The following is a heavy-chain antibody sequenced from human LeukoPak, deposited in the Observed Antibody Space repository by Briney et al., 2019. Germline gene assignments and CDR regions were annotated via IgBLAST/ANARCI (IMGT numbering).Heavy chain of an antibody. D-gene: IGHD4-23*01. CDR3: ARGRPHGNDY. CDR1: GFTFSSYW. CDR2: IASDGSST. J-gene: IGHJ4*02. Sequence: GGSLRLSCAASGFTFSSYWMNWVRQAPGKGLVWVSRIASDGSSTTYADSVKGRFSISRDNAKNTLYLQMNSLRVEDTAVYYCARGRPHGNDYWGRGTLVTVSS. V-gene: IGHV3-74*01.